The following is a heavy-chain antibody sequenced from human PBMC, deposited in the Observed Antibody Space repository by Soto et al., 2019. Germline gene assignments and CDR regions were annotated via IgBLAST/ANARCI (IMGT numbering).Heavy chain of an antibody. CDR1: GFTFSSYG. CDR3: ARDGSGDRHAFDI. V-gene: IGHV3-33*01. Sequence: QVQLVESGGGVVQPGRSLRLSCAASGFTFSSYGMHWVRQAPGKGLEWVAVIWYDGSKKYDADSVKGRFTISRDNSKNTLYLQMNDLRVEHTAVYYCARDGSGDRHAFDIWGQGTMVTVSS. D-gene: IGHD3-10*01. CDR2: IWYDGSKK. J-gene: IGHJ3*02.